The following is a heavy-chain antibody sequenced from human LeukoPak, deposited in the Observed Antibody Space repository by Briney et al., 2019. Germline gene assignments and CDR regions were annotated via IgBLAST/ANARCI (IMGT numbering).Heavy chain of an antibody. CDR1: GLTFSNYA. CDR3: AREATSTYYDILTGYSRSYYYYMDV. J-gene: IGHJ6*03. V-gene: IGHV3-23*01. D-gene: IGHD3-9*01. CDR2: LSGSGDSA. Sequence: GGSLRLSCAASGLTFSNYAMNWVRQAPGKGLEWVSVLSGSGDSAYYADSVKGRFTISRDNSKNTLYLQMNSLRAEDTAVYYCAREATSTYYDILTGYSRSYYYYMDVWGKGTTVTVSS.